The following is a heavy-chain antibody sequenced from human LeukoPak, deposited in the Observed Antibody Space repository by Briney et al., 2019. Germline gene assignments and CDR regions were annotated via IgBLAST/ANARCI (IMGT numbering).Heavy chain of an antibody. D-gene: IGHD5-12*01. CDR1: GFTFSSYG. Sequence: PGGSLRLSCAASGFTFSSYGMHWVRQAPGKGLEWVAVISYDGSNKYYADSVKGRFTISRDNSKNTLYLQMNSLRAEDTAVYYCAKCGEWLRSYDAFDIWGQGTMVTVSS. J-gene: IGHJ3*02. CDR2: ISYDGSNK. CDR3: AKCGEWLRSYDAFDI. V-gene: IGHV3-30*18.